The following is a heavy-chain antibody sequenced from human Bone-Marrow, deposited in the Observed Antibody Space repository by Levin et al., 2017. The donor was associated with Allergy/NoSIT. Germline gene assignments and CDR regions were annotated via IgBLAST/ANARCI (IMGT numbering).Heavy chain of an antibody. CDR1: GDSVSSNSAA. CDR2: TYYRSKWYN. V-gene: IGHV6-1*01. D-gene: IGHD6-13*01. CDR3: ARENPIAAAGTAYDALDI. J-gene: IGHJ3*02. Sequence: SQTLSLTCAISGDSVSSNSAAWNWIRQSPSRGLEWLGRTYYRSKWYNDYAVSVKSRITINSDTSKNQFSLQLNSVTPEDTAVYYFARENPIAAAGTAYDALDIWGQGTMVTVSS.